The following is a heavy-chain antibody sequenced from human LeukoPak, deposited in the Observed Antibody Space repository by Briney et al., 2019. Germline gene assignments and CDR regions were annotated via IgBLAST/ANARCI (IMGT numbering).Heavy chain of an antibody. CDR3: ARSDDMVRGFDI. D-gene: IGHD3-10*01. J-gene: IGHJ3*02. Sequence: ASVKVSCKASGYTFSGYYMHWVRQAPGQGLEWMGWINPNSGGTNYAQKFQGWVTMTRDTSISTAYMELSRLRSDDTAVYYGARSDDMVRGFDIWGQGTMVTVSS. CDR2: INPNSGGT. CDR1: GYTFSGYY. V-gene: IGHV1-2*04.